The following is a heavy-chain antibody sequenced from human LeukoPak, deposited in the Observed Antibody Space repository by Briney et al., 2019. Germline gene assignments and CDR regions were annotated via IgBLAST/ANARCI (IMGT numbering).Heavy chain of an antibody. D-gene: IGHD4-17*01. Sequence: PSETLSLTCTVSGGSISSYYWSWIRQPPGKGLEWIGYIYYSGSTNYNPSLKSRVTISVDTSKNQFSLKLSSVTAADTAVYYCARLPTGFPNWLDPWGQGTLVTVSS. CDR3: ARLPTGFPNWLDP. V-gene: IGHV4-59*08. J-gene: IGHJ5*02. CDR2: IYYSGST. CDR1: GGSISSYY.